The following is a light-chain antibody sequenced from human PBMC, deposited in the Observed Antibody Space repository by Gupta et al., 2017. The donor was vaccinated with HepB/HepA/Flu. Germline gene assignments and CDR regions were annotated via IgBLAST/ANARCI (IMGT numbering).Light chain of an antibody. V-gene: IGKV3-11*01. J-gene: IGKJ1*01. CDR1: QSVDNY. CDR3: QQRSSWPRWA. Sequence: IVLTQSPATLALSPGERATLSCRASQSVDNYLAWYQQKPVQAPRLLISDASDRATGIPARFSGSWSGTYFTLTISSLEPEDFAVYYCQQRSSWPRWAFGQGTKVEIK. CDR2: DAS.